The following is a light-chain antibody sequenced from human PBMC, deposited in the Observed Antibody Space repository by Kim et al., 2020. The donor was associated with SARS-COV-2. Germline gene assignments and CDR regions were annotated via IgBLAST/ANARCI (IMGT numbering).Light chain of an antibody. Sequence: SLSPGERATPSCRASQNINGYLAWYQQKPGQAPRLLIYDASERATGIPARFSGSGSGTDFTLTISSLEPEDFAVYYCQQRSTEFTFGPGTKVDIK. V-gene: IGKV3-11*01. CDR2: DAS. CDR1: QNINGY. J-gene: IGKJ3*01. CDR3: QQRSTEFT.